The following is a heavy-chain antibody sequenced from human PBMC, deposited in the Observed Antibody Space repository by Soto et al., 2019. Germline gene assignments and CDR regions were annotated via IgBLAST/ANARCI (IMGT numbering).Heavy chain of an antibody. CDR3: ARDRIIGTSYSDY. Sequence: TETLSLTCTVSSGSVTSFYWSWIRQAAGKGLEWIGRIHSSGTTNYNPSLKSRVTMSVDTSRNQFSLKLTSVTAADTAVYYCARDRIIGTSYSDYSGQGVLVTVS. V-gene: IGHV4-4*07. CDR1: SGSVTSFY. J-gene: IGHJ4*02. D-gene: IGHD1-7*01. CDR2: IHSSGTT.